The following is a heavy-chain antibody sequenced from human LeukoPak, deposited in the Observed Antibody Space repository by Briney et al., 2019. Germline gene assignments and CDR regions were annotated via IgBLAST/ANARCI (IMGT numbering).Heavy chain of an antibody. D-gene: IGHD2-15*01. CDR2: IYSSGST. V-gene: IGHV4-4*07. CDR3: ARARGRLLLIDY. J-gene: IGHJ4*02. Sequence: SETLSLTCTVSGGSFNNYYWNWIRQPAGKGLEWIGRIYSSGSTDYNPSLKSRVTMSVDTSKNQLSLNLTSVTAADSAVYYWARARGRLLLIDYWGQGTLVTVSS. CDR1: GGSFNNYY.